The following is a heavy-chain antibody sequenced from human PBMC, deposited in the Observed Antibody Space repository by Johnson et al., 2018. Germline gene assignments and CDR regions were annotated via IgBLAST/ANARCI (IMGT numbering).Heavy chain of an antibody. CDR3: ANALVERAYSPGWYIEDL. V-gene: IGHV3-33*06. J-gene: IGHJ3*01. D-gene: IGHD6-19*01. CDR1: GFSFSNFV. Sequence: QLVQSGGGVVQPXKSLRLSCAASGFSFSNFVMHWVRQAPGKGLEWVAVIWFDGRNIFYADSVRGRFTISRDNSKNMLYLQMNSPRGDDTAMYYCANALVERAYSPGWYIEDLWGQVTRVTVSS. CDR2: IWFDGRNI.